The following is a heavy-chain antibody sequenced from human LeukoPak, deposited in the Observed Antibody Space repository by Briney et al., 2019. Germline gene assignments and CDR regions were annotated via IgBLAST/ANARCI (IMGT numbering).Heavy chain of an antibody. CDR2: IYHSGDS. J-gene: IGHJ4*02. CDR1: GASVSGVY. D-gene: IGHD2-15*01. CDR3: ARHPFATPFDF. V-gene: IGHV4-59*08. Sequence: SETLSLTCTVSGASVSGVYWSWIRQPPGKGLEWIGYIYHSGDSNCNPSLKSRVTVSLDTSKNQVSLRLTSVTAADTAVYYCARHPFATPFDFWGRGTLVTGSS.